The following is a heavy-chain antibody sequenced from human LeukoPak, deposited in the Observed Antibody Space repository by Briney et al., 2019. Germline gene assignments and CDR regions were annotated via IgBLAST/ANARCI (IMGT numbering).Heavy chain of an antibody. CDR1: GFIFSNYV. J-gene: IGHJ3*02. Sequence: GGSLRLSCAASGFIFSNYVMGWVRQAPGKGLELVSSISDIGIGTYYADPVKGRFTIFRDNSKNILYLQMNSLRAEDTAIYYCAKRGGGTMFAFDIWGQGTMVTVSS. CDR2: ISDIGIGT. CDR3: AKRGGGTMFAFDI. D-gene: IGHD3-10*02. V-gene: IGHV3-23*01.